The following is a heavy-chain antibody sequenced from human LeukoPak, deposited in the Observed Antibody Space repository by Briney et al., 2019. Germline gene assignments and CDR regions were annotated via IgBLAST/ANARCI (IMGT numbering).Heavy chain of an antibody. CDR2: INHSGST. J-gene: IGHJ4*02. D-gene: IGHD6-19*01. CDR3: ARGRRGWLIDY. Sequence: SETLSLTCAVYGGSFSGYYWSWIRQPPGKGLEWIGEINHSGSTNYNPSLKSRVTISVDTSKNQFSLKLSSVTAADTAVYYCARGRRGWLIDYWGQGTLVTVSS. V-gene: IGHV4-34*01. CDR1: GGSFSGYY.